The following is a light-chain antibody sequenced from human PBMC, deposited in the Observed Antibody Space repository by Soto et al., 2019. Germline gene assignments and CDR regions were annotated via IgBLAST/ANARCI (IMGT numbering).Light chain of an antibody. CDR3: NSYTSSNTYV. CDR1: SSDVGSYNR. V-gene: IGLV2-18*02. J-gene: IGLJ1*01. Sequence: QSALTQPPSVSGCPGQSVTISCTGTSSDVGSYNRVAWYQQPPGTAPKLMIYEVTNRPSGVPDRFSGSKSGNTASLTISGLQAEDEADYYCNSYTSSNTYVFGTGTKVTVL. CDR2: EVT.